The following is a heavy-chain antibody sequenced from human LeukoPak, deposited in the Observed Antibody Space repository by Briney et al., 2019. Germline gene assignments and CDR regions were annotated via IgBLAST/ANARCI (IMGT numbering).Heavy chain of an antibody. D-gene: IGHD2-8*01. CDR3: ARAPGVKGYCTNGVCYSYYYGMDV. Sequence: EGSLRLSCAASGFTVSSNYMSWVRQAPGKGLEWVSVIYSGGSTYYADSVKGRFTISRDNSKNTLYLQMNSLRAEDTAVYYCARAPGVKGYCTNGVCYSYYYGMDVWGQGTTVTVSS. CDR2: IYSGGST. V-gene: IGHV3-53*01. CDR1: GFTVSSNY. J-gene: IGHJ6*02.